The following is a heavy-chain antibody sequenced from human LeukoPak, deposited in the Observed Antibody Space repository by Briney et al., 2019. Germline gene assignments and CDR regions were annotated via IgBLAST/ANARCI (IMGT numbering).Heavy chain of an antibody. Sequence: SQTPSLTLTVSGASISSGSYYWSWIRQPAGKGVEWIGRIYTSGSTNYNPSLKSRVTISVDTSKNQFSLKLSSVTAADTAVYYCAAYSSSWYDYWGQGTLVTVSS. J-gene: IGHJ4*02. CDR2: IYTSGST. V-gene: IGHV4-61*02. D-gene: IGHD6-13*01. CDR1: GASISSGSYY. CDR3: AAYSSSWYDY.